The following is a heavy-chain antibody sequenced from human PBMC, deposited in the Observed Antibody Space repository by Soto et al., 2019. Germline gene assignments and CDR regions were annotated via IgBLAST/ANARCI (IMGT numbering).Heavy chain of an antibody. J-gene: IGHJ4*02. CDR2: TYYRSKWYN. CDR1: GDSVSSNSAA. CDR3: ARVQSTYSSGVSPLDY. Sequence: KQSQTLSLTCAISGDSVSSNSAAWNWIRQSPSRGLEWLGRTYYRSKWYNDYAVSVKSRITINPDTSKNQFSLQLNSVTPEDTAVYYCARVQSTYSSGVSPLDYWGQGTLVTVSS. D-gene: IGHD6-19*01. V-gene: IGHV6-1*01.